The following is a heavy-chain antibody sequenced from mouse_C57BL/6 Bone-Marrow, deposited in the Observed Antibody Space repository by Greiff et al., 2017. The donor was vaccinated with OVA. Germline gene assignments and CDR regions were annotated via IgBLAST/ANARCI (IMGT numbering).Heavy chain of an antibody. V-gene: IGHV5-6*02. D-gene: IGHD1-1*01. J-gene: IGHJ2*01. CDR3: ARHGDYGSFFYY. CDR2: ISSGGSFT. CDR1: GFTFSSYG. Sequence: EVMLVESGGDLVKPGGSLKLSCAASGFTFSSYGMSWVRQTPDKRLEWVATISSGGSFTYYPDSVKGRFTLSRDNAKNTLYLQMSSLKSEDTAVYYGARHGDYGSFFYYWGQGTTLTVSS.